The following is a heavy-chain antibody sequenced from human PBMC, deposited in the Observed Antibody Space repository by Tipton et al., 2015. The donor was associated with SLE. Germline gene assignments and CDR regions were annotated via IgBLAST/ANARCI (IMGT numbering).Heavy chain of an antibody. CDR3: ANSRFVPEAY. Sequence: SLRLSCAASGFTFSSYGMHWVRQAPGKGLEWVAFIRYDGSNKYYADSVKGRFTISRDNSKNTVSLQMNSLGADDTAVYYCANSRFVPEAYWGQGTLVTVSS. CDR1: GFTFSSYG. CDR2: IRYDGSNK. V-gene: IGHV3-30*02. D-gene: IGHD3-3*01. J-gene: IGHJ4*02.